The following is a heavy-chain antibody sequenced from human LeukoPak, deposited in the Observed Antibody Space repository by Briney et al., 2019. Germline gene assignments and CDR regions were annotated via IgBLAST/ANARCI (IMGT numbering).Heavy chain of an antibody. D-gene: IGHD3-22*01. CDR3: ARSLYYYDSSGYDY. J-gene: IGHJ4*02. CDR1: GFTFSSYE. CDR2: ISSSGSTI. Sequence: GGSLTLSCAASGFTFSSYEMNWVRQAPGKGLEWVSYISSSGSTIYYADSVKGRFTISRDNAKNSLYLQMNSLRAEDTAVYYCARSLYYYDSSGYDYWGQGTLVTVSS. V-gene: IGHV3-48*03.